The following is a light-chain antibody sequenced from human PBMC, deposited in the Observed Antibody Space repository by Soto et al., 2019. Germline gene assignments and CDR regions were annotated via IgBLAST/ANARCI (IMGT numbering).Light chain of an antibody. J-gene: IGKJ1*01. CDR3: QQYNSYSQT. CDR2: DAS. CDR1: QSISTW. V-gene: IGKV1-5*01. Sequence: DIQMTQSPSTLSSSVGHRVTITCRASQSISTWLAWYQHKAGKPPKLLIYDASTLEGGAPSRFSGSGSGTEFTLTISSLQPDDSATYYCQQYNSYSQTFGQGTKVEVK.